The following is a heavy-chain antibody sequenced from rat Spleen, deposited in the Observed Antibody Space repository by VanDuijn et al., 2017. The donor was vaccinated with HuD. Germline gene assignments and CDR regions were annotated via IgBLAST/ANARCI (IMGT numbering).Heavy chain of an antibody. D-gene: IGHD1-2*01. Sequence: EVLLQESGPGLVKPSQSLSLTCSVTGFSITSNYWAWIRKFPGNKMEWLGYISYSGVTNYNPSLTTRISITRDTSKNQFFLQLQSVTTEDTAAYYCAAYYNTYAFSYWGQGTLVTVSS. CDR3: AAYYNTYAFSY. CDR1: GFSITSNY. CDR2: ISYSGVT. J-gene: IGHJ3*01. V-gene: IGHV3-1*01.